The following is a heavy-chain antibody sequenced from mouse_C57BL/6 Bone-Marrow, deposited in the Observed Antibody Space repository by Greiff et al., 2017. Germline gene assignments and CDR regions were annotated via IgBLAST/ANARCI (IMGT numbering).Heavy chain of an antibody. J-gene: IGHJ1*03. CDR3: ASRGYYGSIFYWYFDV. CDR2: ISSGGSYT. CDR1: GFTFSSYG. D-gene: IGHD1-1*01. Sequence: EVKLMESGGDLVKPGGSLKLSCAASGFTFSSYGMSWVRQTPDKRLEWVATISSGGSYTYYPDSVKGRFTISRDNAKNTLYLQMSSLKSEDTAMYYCASRGYYGSIFYWYFDVWGTGTTVTVSS. V-gene: IGHV5-6*02.